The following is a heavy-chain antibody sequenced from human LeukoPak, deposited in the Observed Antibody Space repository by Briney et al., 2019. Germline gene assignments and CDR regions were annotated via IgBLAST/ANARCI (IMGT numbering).Heavy chain of an antibody. D-gene: IGHD1-26*01. J-gene: IGHJ6*02. CDR3: AREREPLRYYGMDV. CDR1: GFTFSSYA. Sequence: PGGSLRLSCAASGFTFSSYAMHWVRQAPGKGLEWVAVISYDGSNKYYADSVKGRFTISRDNSKNTLYLQMNSLRAEDTAVYYCAREREPLRYYGMDVWGQGTTVTVSS. CDR2: ISYDGSNK. V-gene: IGHV3-30-3*01.